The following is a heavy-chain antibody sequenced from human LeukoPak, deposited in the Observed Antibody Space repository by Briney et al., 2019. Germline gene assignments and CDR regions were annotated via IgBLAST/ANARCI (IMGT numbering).Heavy chain of an antibody. CDR3: ARHQSYDFWSGYYPHYYYYYGMDV. V-gene: IGHV4-59*01. CDR2: IYYSGST. Sequence: PSETLSLTCTVSGGSISSYYWSWIRQPPGKGLEWIGYIYYSGSTNYNPSLKSRVTISVDTSKNQFSLKLSSVTAADTAVYYCARHQSYDFWSGYYPHYYYYYGMDVWGQGTTVTVSS. J-gene: IGHJ6*02. D-gene: IGHD3-3*01. CDR1: GGSISSYY.